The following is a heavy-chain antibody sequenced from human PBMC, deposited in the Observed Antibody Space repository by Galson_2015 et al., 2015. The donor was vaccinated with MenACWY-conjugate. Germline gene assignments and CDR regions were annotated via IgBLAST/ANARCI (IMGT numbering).Heavy chain of an antibody. Sequence: SVKVSCKASGYTFNTYYMHWVRQAPGQGPEWVGIINPYGGSTTYAQKFQGRVTMTRDTSTSTVYMELSSLRSEDTAVYYCARGRGSYYYGMDVWGQGTTVTVSS. CDR3: ARGRGSYYYGMDV. D-gene: IGHD1-26*01. V-gene: IGHV1-46*02. CDR1: GYTFNTYY. CDR2: INPYGGST. J-gene: IGHJ6*02.